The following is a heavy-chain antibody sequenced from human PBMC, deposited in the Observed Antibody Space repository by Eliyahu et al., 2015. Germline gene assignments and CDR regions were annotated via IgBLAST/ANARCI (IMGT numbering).Heavy chain of an antibody. J-gene: IGHJ4*02. CDR3: ARDPSFWGAVAGFDY. D-gene: IGHD6-19*01. Sequence: QAPGKGLEWVAVISYDGSNKYYADSVKGRFTISRDNSKNTLYLQMNSLRAEDTAVYYCARDPSFWGAVAGFDYWGQGTLVTVSS. V-gene: IGHV3-30*03. CDR2: ISYDGSNK.